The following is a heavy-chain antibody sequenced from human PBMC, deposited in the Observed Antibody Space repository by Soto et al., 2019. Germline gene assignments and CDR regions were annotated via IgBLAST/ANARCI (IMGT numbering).Heavy chain of an antibody. CDR1: GFTFASYA. V-gene: IGHV3-23*01. CDR2: VRGSGDSS. D-gene: IGHD2-15*01. CDR3: AKDYLRGGGTISSRSRETPMDV. J-gene: IGHJ6*02. Sequence: EVQLLESGGGLVRPGESLRLSCATSGFTFASYAMSWVRQAPGKGLEWVSAVRGSGDSSYYADSVKGRFTISRDNFTNTVYLQMNSLRAEDTAVYYCAKDYLRGGGTISSRSRETPMDVWGQGTTVIVSS.